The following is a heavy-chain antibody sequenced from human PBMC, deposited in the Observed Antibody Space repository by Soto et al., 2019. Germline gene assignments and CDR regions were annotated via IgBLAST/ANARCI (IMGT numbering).Heavy chain of an antibody. CDR2: IVVGSGNT. V-gene: IGHV1-58*01. Sequence: ASVKVSCKASGFTFTSSAVQWVRQARGQRLEWIGWIVVGSGNTNYAQKFQERVTITRDMSTSTAYMELSSLRSEDTAVYYCAAGTVTGTSTYYYGMDVWGQGTTVTVSS. D-gene: IGHD1-20*01. J-gene: IGHJ6*02. CDR3: AAGTVTGTSTYYYGMDV. CDR1: GFTFTSSA.